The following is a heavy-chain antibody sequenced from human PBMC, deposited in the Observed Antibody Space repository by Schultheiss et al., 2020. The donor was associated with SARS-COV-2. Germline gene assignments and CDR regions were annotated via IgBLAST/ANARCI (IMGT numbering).Heavy chain of an antibody. Sequence: SETLSLTCTVSGGSISSGGYYWSWIRQPPGKGLEWIGYIYYSGSTYYKSSLKSRVSISVDTSKNQFSLKLSSVTAADTAVYYCVGFNCSSTSCYSYFDYWGQGTLVTVSS. D-gene: IGHD2-2*01. CDR2: IYYSGST. J-gene: IGHJ4*02. CDR3: VGFNCSSTSCYSYFDY. CDR1: GGSISSGGYY. V-gene: IGHV4-39*01.